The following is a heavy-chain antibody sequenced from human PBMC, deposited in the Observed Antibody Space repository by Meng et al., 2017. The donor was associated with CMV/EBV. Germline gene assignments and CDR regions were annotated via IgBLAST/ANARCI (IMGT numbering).Heavy chain of an antibody. J-gene: IGHJ4*02. D-gene: IGHD6-13*01. Sequence: GESLKISCAASGFTFSSYWMSWVRQAPGKGLERVANIKQDGSEKYYVDSVKGRFTISRDNAKNSLYLQMNSLRAEDTAVYYCARDGIAAAAAFDYWGQGTLVTVSS. CDR1: GFTFSSYW. CDR3: ARDGIAAAAAFDY. CDR2: IKQDGSEK. V-gene: IGHV3-7*01.